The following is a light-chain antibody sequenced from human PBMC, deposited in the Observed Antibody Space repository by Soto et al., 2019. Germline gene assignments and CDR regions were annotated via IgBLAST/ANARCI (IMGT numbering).Light chain of an antibody. CDR2: KVS. V-gene: IGKV2-30*01. CDR3: MQGTHWPPYT. Sequence: DVVMTQSPLSLPVTLGQPASISCRSSHSLVYSDGIAYLNWFQQRPGQSPRRLIYKVSYRDPGVPARFSGSGSGTDFSLRISRVEAEDVGVYYCMQGTHWPPYTFGQGTKLEIK. CDR1: HSLVYSDGIAY. J-gene: IGKJ2*01.